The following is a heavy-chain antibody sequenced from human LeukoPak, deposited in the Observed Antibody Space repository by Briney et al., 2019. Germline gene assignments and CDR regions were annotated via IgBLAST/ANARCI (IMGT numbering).Heavy chain of an antibody. CDR3: ARGGVVAAADY. V-gene: IGHV3-74*01. J-gene: IGHJ4*02. CDR2: SDSDGSIT. Sequence: GGSLRLSCAASGFTLSSHWMFWVRQAPGKGLVWVSLSDSDGSITTYADSVKGRFTMSRDNAKNTLYLQMNSLRAEDTTVYYCARGGVVAAADYWGQGTLVTVSS. CDR1: GFTLSSHW. D-gene: IGHD6-13*01.